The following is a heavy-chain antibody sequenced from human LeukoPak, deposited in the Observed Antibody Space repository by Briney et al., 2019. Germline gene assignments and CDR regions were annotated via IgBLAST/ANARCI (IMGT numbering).Heavy chain of an antibody. CDR2: ISSSGSTI. Sequence: PGGSLRLSCAASGFTFSSYEMNWVRQAPGKGLEWVSYISSSGSTIYYADSVKGRFTISRDNAKNSLYLQMNSLRAEDTAVYYCARGGGKYGDYYSAPYDYWGQGTLVTVSS. D-gene: IGHD4-17*01. CDR1: GFTFSSYE. V-gene: IGHV3-48*03. CDR3: ARGGGKYGDYYSAPYDY. J-gene: IGHJ4*02.